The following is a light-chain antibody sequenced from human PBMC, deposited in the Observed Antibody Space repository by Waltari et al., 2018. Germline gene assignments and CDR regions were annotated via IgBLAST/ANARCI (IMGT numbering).Light chain of an antibody. CDR1: SSDVGGYNY. V-gene: IGLV2-8*01. CDR2: EVN. CDR3: TSYAGNSNTYV. Sequence: QSALTQPPSASGSPGQSVTISCTGTSSDVGGYNYVSWYQQHPGKAPQLMIYEVNKRPSGVPDRFSGSKSGNTAYLTVSGLQPEDDADYYCTSYAGNSNTYVFGTGTKVTVL. J-gene: IGLJ1*01.